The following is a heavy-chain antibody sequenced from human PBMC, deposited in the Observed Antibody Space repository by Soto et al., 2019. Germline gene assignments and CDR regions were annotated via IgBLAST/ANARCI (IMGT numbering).Heavy chain of an antibody. V-gene: IGHV1-24*01. CDR3: ATGADTAMASNDAFDI. CDR1: GYTLTELS. J-gene: IGHJ3*02. D-gene: IGHD5-18*01. Sequence: GASVKVSCKVSGYTLTELSMHWVRQAPGKGLEWMGGFDPEDGETIYAQKFQGRVTMTEDTSTDTAYMELSSLRSEDTAVYYCATGADTAMASNDAFDIWGQGTMVTVSS. CDR2: FDPEDGET.